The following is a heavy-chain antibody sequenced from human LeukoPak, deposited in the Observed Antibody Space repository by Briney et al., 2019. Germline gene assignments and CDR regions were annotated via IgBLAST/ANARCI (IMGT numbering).Heavy chain of an antibody. J-gene: IGHJ4*02. D-gene: IGHD5-24*01. CDR2: KRYNGRT. CDR3: TRMGDGYNLRDFDS. Sequence: PSQTLSLTCTVSGGSISSGGYYWSWIRQHRGQGLEWIGYKRYNGRTYYNPSRQTRDTITIYTSKNQFSLKVSSVTAADTAVYYCTRMGDGYNLRDFDSWGQGTLVRVSS. CDR1: GGSISSGGYY. V-gene: IGHV4-31*03.